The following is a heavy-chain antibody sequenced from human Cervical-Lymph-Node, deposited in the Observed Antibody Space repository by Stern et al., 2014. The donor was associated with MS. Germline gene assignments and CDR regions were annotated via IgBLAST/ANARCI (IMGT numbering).Heavy chain of an antibody. CDR1: GFTFSAYT. J-gene: IGHJ4*02. CDR3: ARALDY. CDR2: ISTTSDTI. V-gene: IGHV3-48*01. Sequence: EVQLVESGGGLVQPGGSLRLSCVASGFTFSAYTMNWVRQAPGRGLEWIAHISTTSDTIRYPDSVKGRFTISRDNAKNSLYLELSRLRVDDTAVYYCARALDYWGQGTLVTVSS.